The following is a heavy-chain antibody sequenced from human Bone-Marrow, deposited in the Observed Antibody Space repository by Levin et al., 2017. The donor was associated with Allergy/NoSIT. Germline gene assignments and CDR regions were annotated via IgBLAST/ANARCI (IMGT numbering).Heavy chain of an antibody. CDR2: VYYSGST. D-gene: IGHD6-13*01. Sequence: SETLSLTCSVSGASISSYYWSWIRQPPGKGLEWIGYVYYSGSTKYNPSLKSRVTISLDTSKNQFSLKLSSVTAADTAVYYCARDASASWSPEVFAFDIWGQGTLVTVSS. CDR1: GASISSYY. J-gene: IGHJ3*02. V-gene: IGHV4-59*01. CDR3: ARDASASWSPEVFAFDI.